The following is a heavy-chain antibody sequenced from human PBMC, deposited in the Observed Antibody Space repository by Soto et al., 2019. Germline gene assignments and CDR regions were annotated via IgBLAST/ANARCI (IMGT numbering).Heavy chain of an antibody. CDR2: ISFDGSRR. CDR3: VKDRVESGLGEVDF. Sequence: QVQLVESGGGVVQPGRSLRLSCAASGFTFSSHGMHWVRQAPGKGLEWVAVISFDGSRRYYVDSVKGRFTISRDNYESTLYLQVNSLRAEDTAVYYCVKDRVESGLGEVDFWGQGTLDTVSS. CDR1: GFTFSSHG. V-gene: IGHV3-30*18. D-gene: IGHD3-16*01. J-gene: IGHJ4*02.